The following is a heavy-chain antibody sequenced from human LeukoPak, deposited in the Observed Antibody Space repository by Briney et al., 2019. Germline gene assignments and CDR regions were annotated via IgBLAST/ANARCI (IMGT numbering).Heavy chain of an antibody. CDR2: IIPIFGTA. Sequence: SVKVSCKASGGTFSSYAISWVRQAPGQGLEWMGGIIPIFGTANYAQKFQGRVTITADESTSTAYMELSSLRSEDAAVYYCASSYYDSSGHWFDPWGQGTLVTVSS. J-gene: IGHJ5*02. V-gene: IGHV1-69*13. D-gene: IGHD3-22*01. CDR3: ASSYYDSSGHWFDP. CDR1: GGTFSSYA.